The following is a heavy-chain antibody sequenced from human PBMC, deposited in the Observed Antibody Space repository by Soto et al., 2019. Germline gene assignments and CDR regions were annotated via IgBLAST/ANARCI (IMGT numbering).Heavy chain of an antibody. CDR3: AKGYYDFRSGYYSESFFDY. CDR1: GFTFSRYA. Sequence: PGGSLRLSCAASGFTFSRYAMSWVRQAPGKGLEWVSVISGSGSSTFYADSVKGRFTISRDNSKNTLFLQMNSLRAEDTAVYCCAKGYYDFRSGYYSESFFDYWGQGTLVTVSS. D-gene: IGHD3-3*01. J-gene: IGHJ4*02. V-gene: IGHV3-23*01. CDR2: ISGSGSST.